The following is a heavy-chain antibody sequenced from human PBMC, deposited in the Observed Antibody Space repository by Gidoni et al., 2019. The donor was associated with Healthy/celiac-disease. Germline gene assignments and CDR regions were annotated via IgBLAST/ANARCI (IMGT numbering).Heavy chain of an antibody. D-gene: IGHD3-10*01. V-gene: IGHV4-34*01. CDR2: INHSGST. CDR1: GGSFSGYY. CDR3: ARGVLLWFGEPRPFDP. Sequence: QVQLQQWGAGLLKPSETLSLTCAVHGGSFSGYYWRWIRQPPGKGLEWIGEINHSGSTNYNPSLKSRVTISVDTSKNQFSLKLSSVTAADTAVYYCARGVLLWFGEPRPFDPWGQGTLVTVSS. J-gene: IGHJ5*02.